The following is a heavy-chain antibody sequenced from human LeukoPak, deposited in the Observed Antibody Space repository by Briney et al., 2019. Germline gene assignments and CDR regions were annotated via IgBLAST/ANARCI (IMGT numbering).Heavy chain of an antibody. D-gene: IGHD1-26*01. CDR3: AKDKGSGTYPPY. Sequence: GGSLRLSCAASGFPFSSYAMSWVRQAPGKGLEWVSGISGSGGSTYYVDSVKGRFTISRDNSNNRLYLQMNSLRTDDTAVYYCAKDKGSGTYPPYWGQGTLVTVSS. CDR1: GFPFSSYA. J-gene: IGHJ4*02. CDR2: ISGSGGST. V-gene: IGHV3-23*01.